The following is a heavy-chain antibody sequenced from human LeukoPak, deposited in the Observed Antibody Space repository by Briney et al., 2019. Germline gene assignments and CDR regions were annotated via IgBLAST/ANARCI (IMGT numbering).Heavy chain of an antibody. CDR1: GYTFTSYD. CDR2: MNPNSGST. CDR3: ARGGGAVALNNWFDP. J-gene: IGHJ5*02. D-gene: IGHD6-19*01. Sequence: ASVKVSCKASGYTFTSYDINWVRQATGQGLEWMGWMNPNSGSTGYAQKFQGRVTMTRYTSISTAYVELSSLRSEDTAVYYCARGGGAVALNNWFDPWGQGTLVTVSS. V-gene: IGHV1-8*01.